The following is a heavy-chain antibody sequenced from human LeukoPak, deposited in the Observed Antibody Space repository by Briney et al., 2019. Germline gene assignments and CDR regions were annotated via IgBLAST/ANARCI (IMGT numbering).Heavy chain of an antibody. Sequence: GGSLRLSCAASGFTVNSNYMSWVRQAPGKGLEWVSVIYSGGSTYYADSVKGRFTISRDNSKNTLYLQLNSLRAEDTAVYYCASMYFSQYLQHWGQGTLVTVSS. CDR2: IYSGGST. J-gene: IGHJ1*01. CDR1: GFTVNSNY. CDR3: ASMYFSQYLQH. V-gene: IGHV3-53*01. D-gene: IGHD2-8*01.